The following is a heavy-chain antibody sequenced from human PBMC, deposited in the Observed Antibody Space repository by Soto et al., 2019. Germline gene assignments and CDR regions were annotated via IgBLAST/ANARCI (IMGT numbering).Heavy chain of an antibody. D-gene: IGHD4-17*01. V-gene: IGHV3-30-3*01. CDR2: ISYDGSNK. J-gene: IGHJ4*02. CDR1: GFTFSSYA. CDR3: ARDLYYGDYLFDY. Sequence: QVQLVESGGGVVQPGRSLRLSCAASGFTFSSYAMHWVRQAPGKGLEWVAVISYDGSNKYYADYVKGRFTISRDNSKNTLYLQMNSLRAEDTAVYYCARDLYYGDYLFDYWGQGTLVTVSS.